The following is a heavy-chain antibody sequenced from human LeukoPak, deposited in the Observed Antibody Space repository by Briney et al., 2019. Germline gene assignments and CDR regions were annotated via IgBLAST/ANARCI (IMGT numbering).Heavy chain of an antibody. V-gene: IGHV4-38-2*01. Sequence: SETLSLTCAVSGYSISSGYYWGWIRQPPGKGLEWIGSIYHSGSTYYNPSLKSRVTMSVDTSKNQFSLKLSSVTAADTAVYYCARRGVTTSWFDPWGQGTLVTVSS. D-gene: IGHD4-17*01. CDR1: GYSISSGYY. CDR3: ARRGVTTSWFDP. J-gene: IGHJ5*02. CDR2: IYHSGST.